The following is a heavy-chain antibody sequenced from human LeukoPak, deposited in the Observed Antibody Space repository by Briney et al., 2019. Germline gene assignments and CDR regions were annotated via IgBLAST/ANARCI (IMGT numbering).Heavy chain of an antibody. J-gene: IGHJ4*02. CDR2: IYYSGST. V-gene: IGHV4-61*08. D-gene: IGHD4-17*01. CDR1: GGSIRSGDYY. CDR3: ARLRNYCDY. Sequence: PSETLSLTCTVSGGSIRSGDYYWSWIRQPPGKGLEWIGYIYYSGSTNYNPSLKSRVTISVDTFKNQFSLNLRSVTAADTAVYYCARLRNYCDYWGQGTLVTVSS.